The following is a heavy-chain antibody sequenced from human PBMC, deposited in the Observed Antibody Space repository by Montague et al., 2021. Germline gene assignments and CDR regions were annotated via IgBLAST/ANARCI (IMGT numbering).Heavy chain of an antibody. D-gene: IGHD6-6*01. Sequence: CAISGDSVSSNSVAWNWIRQSPSRGLEWLGRTYYRSKWYNDYAVSVKSRITINPDTSKNQFSLQLNSVAPEDTAVYYCARRQRQAWAHSSSSPQYYYYYMDVWGKETTVTVSS. J-gene: IGHJ6*03. V-gene: IGHV6-1*01. CDR3: ARRQRQAWAHSSSSPQYYYYYMDV. CDR2: TYYRSKWYN. CDR1: GDSVSSNSVA.